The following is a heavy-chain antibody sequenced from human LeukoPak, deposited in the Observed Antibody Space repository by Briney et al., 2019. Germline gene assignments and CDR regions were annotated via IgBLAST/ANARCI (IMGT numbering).Heavy chain of an antibody. CDR3: ARSERGWGLDY. Sequence: SETLSLTCTVSGGPIRSFYWSWIRQPPGKGLEWIGYVYYSASTGYNPSLKSRVIMSVDTSKNQFSLNLSSVTAADTAVYYCARSERGWGLDYWGQGTLVTVSS. CDR2: VYYSAST. J-gene: IGHJ4*02. D-gene: IGHD6-19*01. CDR1: GGPIRSFY. V-gene: IGHV4-59*01.